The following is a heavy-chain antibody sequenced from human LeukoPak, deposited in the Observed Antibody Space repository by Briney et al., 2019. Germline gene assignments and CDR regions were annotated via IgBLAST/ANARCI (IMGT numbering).Heavy chain of an antibody. CDR1: GGSISSSSYY. J-gene: IGHJ4*02. V-gene: IGHV4-39*01. CDR3: ARRDSYGLDY. D-gene: IGHD5-18*01. CDR2: IYYSGST. Sequence: PSETLSHTCTVSGGSISSSSYYWGWIRQPPGKGLEWIGSIYYSGSTYYNPSLKSRVTISVDTSKDQFSLKLSSVTAADTAVYYCARRDSYGLDYWGQGTLVTVSS.